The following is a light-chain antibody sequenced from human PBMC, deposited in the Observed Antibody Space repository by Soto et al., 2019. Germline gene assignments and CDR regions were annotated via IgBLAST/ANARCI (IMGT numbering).Light chain of an antibody. Sequence: EIVMTQSPATLSVSPGERATLSCRASQSVSSNLAWYQQKPGQAPRLLIYGASTRATGIPARFSGSGSGTEFTLTISGLQSENFAVYYGKQYNNWPPTWTFGQGTKVEIK. CDR2: GAS. V-gene: IGKV3-15*01. J-gene: IGKJ1*01. CDR1: QSVSSN. CDR3: KQYNNWPPTWT.